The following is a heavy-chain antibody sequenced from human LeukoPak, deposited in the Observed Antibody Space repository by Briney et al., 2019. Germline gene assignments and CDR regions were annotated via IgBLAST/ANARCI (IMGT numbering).Heavy chain of an antibody. D-gene: IGHD2-21*02. V-gene: IGHV3-23*01. Sequence: GGSLRLSCAASGFTFSSYAVNWVRQAPGKGLEWVSGISKNGGTTYYADSVKGRFIISRDNSKNTLYMQMNSLRAEDTAVYYCASPIEVETATPSFDYWGQGTLVTVSS. CDR1: GFTFSSYA. CDR3: ASPIEVETATPSFDY. J-gene: IGHJ4*02. CDR2: ISKNGGTT.